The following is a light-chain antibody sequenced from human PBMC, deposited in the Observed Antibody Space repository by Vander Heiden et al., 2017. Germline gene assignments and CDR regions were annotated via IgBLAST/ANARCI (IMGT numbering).Light chain of an antibody. CDR1: QSVRSN. Sequence: EIVMTQSPATLSVSPGERATLSCRASQSVRSNLAWYQQKPGQAPRLLIYGASTRATGIPARFSGSGSGTEFTLTINSLQSEDFAVYHCQQHKNWWYTFGQGTKLEIK. J-gene: IGKJ2*01. V-gene: IGKV3-15*01. CDR2: GAS. CDR3: QQHKNWWYT.